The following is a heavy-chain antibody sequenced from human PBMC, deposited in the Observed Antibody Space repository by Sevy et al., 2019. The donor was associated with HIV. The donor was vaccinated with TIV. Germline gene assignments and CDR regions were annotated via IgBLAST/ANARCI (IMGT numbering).Heavy chain of an antibody. CDR3: ANDVVGGYYDSSGYSDH. V-gene: IGHV3-23*01. CDR1: GFTFTEFV. J-gene: IGHJ4*02. Sequence: GGSLRLSCAASGFTFTEFVMSWVRQAPGKGLEWVSTISSGGCSTYYADSVKGRFTISRDNSQNTLDLQMNSLRAEHRAVDYCANDVVGGYYDSSGYSDHWGQGTLVTVSS. D-gene: IGHD3-22*01. CDR2: ISSGGCST.